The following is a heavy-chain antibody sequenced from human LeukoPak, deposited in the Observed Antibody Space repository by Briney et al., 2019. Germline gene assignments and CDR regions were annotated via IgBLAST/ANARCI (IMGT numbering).Heavy chain of an antibody. J-gene: IGHJ5*02. CDR3: AKDQRMVEQLGWFDP. Sequence: GASLRLSCAASGFTFSSYAMSWVRQAPGKGLEWVSAISGSGGSTYYADSVKGRFTISSDNSKNTLYLQMNSLRAEDTAVYYRAKDQRMVEQLGWFDPWGQGTLVTVSS. CDR1: GFTFSSYA. V-gene: IGHV3-23*01. CDR2: ISGSGGST. D-gene: IGHD1/OR15-1a*01.